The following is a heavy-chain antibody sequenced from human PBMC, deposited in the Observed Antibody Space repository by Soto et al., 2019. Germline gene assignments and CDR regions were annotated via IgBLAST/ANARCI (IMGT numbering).Heavy chain of an antibody. V-gene: IGHV3-30*18. Sequence: LRLSCAAPGFTFSSYGMHWVRQAPGKGLEWVAVISYDGSNKYYADSVKGRFTISRDNSKNTLYLQMNSLRAEDTAVYYCAKDLSGLWFGESQDYWGQGTLVTVSS. J-gene: IGHJ4*02. CDR3: AKDLSGLWFGESQDY. CDR1: GFTFSSYG. CDR2: ISYDGSNK. D-gene: IGHD3-10*01.